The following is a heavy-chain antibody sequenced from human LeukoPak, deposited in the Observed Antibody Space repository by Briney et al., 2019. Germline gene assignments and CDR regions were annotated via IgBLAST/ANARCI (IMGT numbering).Heavy chain of an antibody. CDR2: INPSAGST. V-gene: IGHV1-46*01. J-gene: IGHJ6*04. Sequence: ASVKVSCKASGYTFTSYYLHWVRQAPGQGLEWMGIINPSAGSTSYAQKFQGRVTMTEDTSTDTAYMELSSLRSEDTAVYYCATETPLSGVLGGFDYWGKGTTVTISS. CDR1: GYTFTSYY. CDR3: ATETPLSGVLGGFDY. D-gene: IGHD3-9*01.